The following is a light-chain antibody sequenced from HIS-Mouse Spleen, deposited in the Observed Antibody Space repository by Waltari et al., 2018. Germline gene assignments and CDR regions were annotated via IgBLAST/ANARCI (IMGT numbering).Light chain of an antibody. CDR3: YSTDSSGNHRV. J-gene: IGLJ2*01. V-gene: IGLV3-10*01. Sequence: SYELTQPPSVSVSPGQTARITCSGDALPKKYAYWYQQKSGQAPVLVIYEDSKRPPGIHERFAGSSSGTMATLTISGAQVEDQADYYCYSTDSSGNHRVFGGGTKLTVL. CDR1: ALPKKY. CDR2: EDS.